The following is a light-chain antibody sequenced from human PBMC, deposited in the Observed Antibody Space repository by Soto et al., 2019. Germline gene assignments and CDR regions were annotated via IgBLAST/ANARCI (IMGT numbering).Light chain of an antibody. Sequence: PDLLIHDASNLQTGVPSRFTGSVSGTELSFTISSLQPEDIATYYCQHYEISLTFGQGTKVEIK. J-gene: IGKJ2*01. CDR2: DAS. V-gene: IGKV1-33*01. CDR3: QHYEISLT.